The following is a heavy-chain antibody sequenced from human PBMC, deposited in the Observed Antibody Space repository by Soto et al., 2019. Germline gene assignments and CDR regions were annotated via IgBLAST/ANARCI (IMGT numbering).Heavy chain of an antibody. CDR1: RFTFSSYW. J-gene: IGHJ4*02. Sequence: GGSLRLSCAASRFTFSSYWMHWVRQGPGKGLVWVSRINGDGSSTTYADSVKGRFTISRDNAKNTLYLQMNSLRAEDTAIYYCARGHPGAIAHRLFEDWGQGTRVTVSS. CDR2: INGDGSST. CDR3: ARGHPGAIAHRLFED. D-gene: IGHD2-2*02. V-gene: IGHV3-74*01.